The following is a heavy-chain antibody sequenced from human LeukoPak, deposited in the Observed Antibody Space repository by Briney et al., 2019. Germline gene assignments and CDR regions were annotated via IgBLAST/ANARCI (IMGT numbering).Heavy chain of an antibody. V-gene: IGHV3-23*01. Sequence: PGGSLRLSCGASGFTFSSYAMSWVRQAPGKGLEWVSAISGSGGSTYYADSVKGRFTISRDNSKNTLYLQMNSLRAEDTAVYYCAKDEELGYSYGAIDYWGQGTLVTVSS. J-gene: IGHJ4*02. CDR1: GFTFSSYA. CDR2: ISGSGGST. CDR3: AKDEELGYSYGAIDY. D-gene: IGHD5-18*01.